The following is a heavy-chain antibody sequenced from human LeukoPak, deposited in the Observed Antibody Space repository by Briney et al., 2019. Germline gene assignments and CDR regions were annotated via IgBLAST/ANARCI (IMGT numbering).Heavy chain of an antibody. CDR1: GFTFSSYA. CDR2: ISGSGGST. CDR3: AKGSCSGGSCYPDY. D-gene: IGHD2-15*01. V-gene: IGHV3-23*01. Sequence: PWGSLSLSCAASGFTFSSYAMSWVRQAPGKGLEWVSAISGSGGSTYYADSVKGRFTISRDNSKNTLYLHMNSLRAEDTAVYYCAKGSCSGGSCYPDYWGQGTLATVSS. J-gene: IGHJ4*02.